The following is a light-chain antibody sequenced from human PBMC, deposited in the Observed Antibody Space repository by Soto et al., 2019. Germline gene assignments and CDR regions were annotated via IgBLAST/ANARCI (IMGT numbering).Light chain of an antibody. CDR1: QSISTY. V-gene: IGKV1-39*01. J-gene: IGKJ3*01. CDR2: AAS. CDR3: QESYCTPLT. Sequence: DLQMTQSPSSLSASIGDMVTITCRASQSISTYLNWYQQKPWKAPNLLISAASTLQSGVPPRFSGRGSGTLCTLTISSLQPEDVATDYCQESYCTPLTFGPGT.